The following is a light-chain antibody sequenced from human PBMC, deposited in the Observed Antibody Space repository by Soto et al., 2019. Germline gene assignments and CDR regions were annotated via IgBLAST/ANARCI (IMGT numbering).Light chain of an antibody. CDR1: SSDVDAYNY. CDR3: SSYAGRYRYV. V-gene: IGLV2-11*01. J-gene: IGLJ1*01. CDR2: DVT. Sequence: QSALTQPRSVSGSPGQSVTISCTGTSSDVDAYNYVSWYQQHPDKAPKLIIYDVTKRPSGVPHRFSGSKSGRTASLTISGLQAEDAADYYCSSYAGRYRYVFGNGTKLTVL.